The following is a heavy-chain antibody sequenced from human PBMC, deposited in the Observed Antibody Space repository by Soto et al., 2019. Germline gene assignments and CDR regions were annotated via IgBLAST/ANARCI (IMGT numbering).Heavy chain of an antibody. D-gene: IGHD2-21*02. CDR1: GGSFSGYY. J-gene: IGHJ4*02. V-gene: IGHV4-34*01. CDR3: ARGGYGPLVTAIRSALWIDY. CDR2: INHSGST. Sequence: PSETLSLTCAVYGGSFSGYYWSWIRQPPGKGLERIGEINHSGSTNYNPSLKSRVTISVDTSKNQFSLKLSSVTAADTAVYYCARGGYGPLVTAIRSALWIDYWGQGTLVTVSS.